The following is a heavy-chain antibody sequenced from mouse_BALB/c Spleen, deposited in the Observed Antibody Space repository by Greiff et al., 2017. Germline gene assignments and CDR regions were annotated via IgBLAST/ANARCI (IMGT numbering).Heavy chain of an antibody. D-gene: IGHD2-1*01. CDR1: GYAFTSYN. Sequence: VHVKQSGPELVKPGASVKVSCKASGYAFTSYNMYWVKQSHGKSLEWIGYIDPYKGGTSYNQKFKGKATLTVDKSSSTAYMHLNSLTSEDSAVYYCARRIYGKDAMDYWGQGTSVTVSS. CDR2: IDPYKGGT. J-gene: IGHJ4*01. V-gene: IGHV1S135*01. CDR3: ARRIYGKDAMDY.